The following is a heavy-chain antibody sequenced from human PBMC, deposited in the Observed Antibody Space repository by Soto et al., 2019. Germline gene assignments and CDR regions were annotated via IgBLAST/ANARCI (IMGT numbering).Heavy chain of an antibody. J-gene: IGHJ3*02. D-gene: IGHD3-10*01. V-gene: IGHV1-18*01. CDR1: GYTFTSYG. Sequence: ASVKVSCKASGYTFTSYGISWVRQAPGQGLEWMGWISAYNGNTNYAQKLQGRVTMTTDTSTSTAYMGLRSLRSDDTAVYYCARADPTPYGSGTSIWGQGTMVTVSS. CDR2: ISAYNGNT. CDR3: ARADPTPYGSGTSI.